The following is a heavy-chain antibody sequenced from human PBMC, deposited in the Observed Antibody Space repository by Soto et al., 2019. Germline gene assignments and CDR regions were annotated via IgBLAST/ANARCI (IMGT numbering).Heavy chain of an antibody. J-gene: IGHJ6*02. Sequence: GESLKISCKGSGYSSTSYWISWVRQMPGKGLEWMGRIDPSDSYTNYSPSFQGHVTISADKSISTAYLQWSSLKASDTAMYYCARQGSYYGSGSYDYYYGMDVWGQGTTVTVSS. D-gene: IGHD3-10*01. V-gene: IGHV5-10-1*01. CDR3: ARQGSYYGSGSYDYYYGMDV. CDR1: GYSSTSYW. CDR2: IDPSDSYT.